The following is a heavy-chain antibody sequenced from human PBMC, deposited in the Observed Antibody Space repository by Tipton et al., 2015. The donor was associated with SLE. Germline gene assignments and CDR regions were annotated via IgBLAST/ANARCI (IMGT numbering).Heavy chain of an antibody. CDR3: AREVDVVNDSDAFDM. CDR1: GDSISSTRHY. J-gene: IGHJ3*02. V-gene: IGHV4-39*07. Sequence: TLSLTCTFSGDSISSTRHYWGWIRQAPGKGLEWIGGLYHSGTTSYNPSLKSRVTISGDTSKNQIYLKLTSVTAADTAVYYCAREVDVVNDSDAFDMWGQGTMVTVSS. CDR2: LYHSGTT. D-gene: IGHD2-2*03.